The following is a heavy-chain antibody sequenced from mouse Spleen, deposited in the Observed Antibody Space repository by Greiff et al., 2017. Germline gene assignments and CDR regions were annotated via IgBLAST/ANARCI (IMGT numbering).Heavy chain of an antibody. CDR3: ARQRGAGTYDYAMDY. CDR1: GFTFSDYG. V-gene: IGHV5-15*04. Sequence: EVTLVESGGGLVKPGGSLKLSCAASGFTFSDYGMAWVRQAPGKGLEWVAFISNLAYSIYYADTVTGRFTSSRKNAKNALYLEMSSLRSEDTAMYYCARQRGAGTYDYAMDYWGQGTSVTVSS. D-gene: IGHD4-1*01. CDR2: ISNLAYSI. J-gene: IGHJ4*01.